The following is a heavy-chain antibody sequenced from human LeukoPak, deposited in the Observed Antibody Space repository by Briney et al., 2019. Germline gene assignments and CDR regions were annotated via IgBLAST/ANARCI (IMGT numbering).Heavy chain of an antibody. D-gene: IGHD2-21*02. CDR1: GFTFSSYS. J-gene: IGHJ6*03. CDR3: VRASHIVVVTGIPQGYYYYMDV. CDR2: ISSSDSTI. V-gene: IGHV3-48*04. Sequence: GGSLRLSCAASGFTFSSYSMNWVRQAPGKGLEWVSDISSSDSTIYYTDSVKGRFTISRDNAKSSLDLEMNSLRAEDTAVYYCVRASHIVVVTGIPQGYYYYMDVCGKGTTVTVSS.